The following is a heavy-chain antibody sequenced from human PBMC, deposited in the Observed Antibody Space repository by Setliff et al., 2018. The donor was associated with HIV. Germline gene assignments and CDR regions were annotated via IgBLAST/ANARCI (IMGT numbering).Heavy chain of an antibody. Sequence: SCAASGFTVSSNYMSWVRQAPGKGLEWVSVIYSGGSTYYADSVKGRFTISRDNSKNTLYLQMNSLRAEDTAVYYCARGYSSSWYNFDYWGQGTLVTVSS. CDR3: ARGYSSSWYNFDY. V-gene: IGHV3-66*02. J-gene: IGHJ4*02. D-gene: IGHD6-13*01. CDR2: IYSGGST. CDR1: GFTVSSNY.